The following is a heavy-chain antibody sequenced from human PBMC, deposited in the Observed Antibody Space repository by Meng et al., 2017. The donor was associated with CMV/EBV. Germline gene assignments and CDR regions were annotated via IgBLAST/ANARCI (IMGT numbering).Heavy chain of an antibody. D-gene: IGHD3-10*01. CDR3: VTWLWFGELSGYYFDY. V-gene: IGHV4-39*07. J-gene: IGHJ4*02. CDR1: GGSISSSSYY. Sequence: LPLQESGPGLGKPSETLSLTCTVSGGSISSSSYYWGWIRQPPGKGLEWIGSIYYSGSTYYNPSLKSRVTISVDTSKNQFSLKLSSVTAADTAVYYCVTWLWFGELSGYYFDYWGQGTLVTVSS. CDR2: IYYSGST.